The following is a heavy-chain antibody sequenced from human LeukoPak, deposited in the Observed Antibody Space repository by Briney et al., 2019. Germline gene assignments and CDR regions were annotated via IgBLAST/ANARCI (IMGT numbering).Heavy chain of an antibody. CDR3: ARGRYQLLGGYYYYGMDV. V-gene: IGHV1-8*01. J-gene: IGHJ6*02. D-gene: IGHD2-2*01. CDR1: GYTFTSYD. CDR2: MNPNSGNT. Sequence: ASVKLSCKASGYTFTSYDINWVRQATGQGLEGMGWMNPNSGNTGYAQKFQGRVTMTRNTSISTAYMELSSLRSEDTAVYYCARGRYQLLGGYYYYGMDVWGQGTTVTVSS.